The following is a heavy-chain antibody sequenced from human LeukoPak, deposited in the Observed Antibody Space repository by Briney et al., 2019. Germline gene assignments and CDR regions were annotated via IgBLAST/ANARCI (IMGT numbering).Heavy chain of an antibody. CDR1: GFTFSSYS. J-gene: IGHJ4*02. V-gene: IGHV3-30*02. D-gene: IGHD3-10*01. CDR3: AKDGYGSGSYRHFDY. Sequence: GGSLRLSCAASGFTFSSYSMNWVRQAPGKGLEWVAFIRYDGSNKYYADSVKGRFTISRDNSKNTLYLQMNSLRAEDTAVYYCAKDGYGSGSYRHFDYWGQGTPVTVSS. CDR2: IRYDGSNK.